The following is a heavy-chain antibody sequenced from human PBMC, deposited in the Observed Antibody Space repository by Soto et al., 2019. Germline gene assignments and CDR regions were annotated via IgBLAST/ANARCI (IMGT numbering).Heavy chain of an antibody. CDR1: GFTFSDYY. J-gene: IGHJ6*02. CDR3: ARGSYSSSAYYYYGMDV. Sequence: GGSLRLSCAASGFTFSDYYMSWIRQAPGKGLEWVSYISSSGSTIYYADSVKGRFTISRDNAKNSLYLQMNSLRAEDTAVYYCARGSYSSSAYYYYGMDVWGQGTTVTVYS. D-gene: IGHD6-6*01. CDR2: ISSSGSTI. V-gene: IGHV3-11*01.